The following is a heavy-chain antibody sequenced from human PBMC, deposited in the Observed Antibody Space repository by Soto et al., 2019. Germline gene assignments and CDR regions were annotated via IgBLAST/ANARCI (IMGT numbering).Heavy chain of an antibody. CDR3: ARVTEVGYYYYGMDV. J-gene: IGHJ6*02. CDR1: GGSISSGGYS. CDR2: IYHSGST. D-gene: IGHD2-8*02. V-gene: IGHV4-30-2*01. Sequence: SETLSLTCAVSGGSISSGGYSWSWIRQPPGKGLEWIGYIYHSGSTYYNPSPKSRVTISVDRSKNQFSLKLSSVTAADTAVYYCARVTEVGYYYYGMDVWGQGTTVTVSS.